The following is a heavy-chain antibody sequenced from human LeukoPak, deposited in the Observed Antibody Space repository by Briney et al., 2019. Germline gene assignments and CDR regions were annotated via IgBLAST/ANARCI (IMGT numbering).Heavy chain of an antibody. J-gene: IGHJ5*02. CDR3: ARDDRRITSWFDP. Sequence: GGSLRLPCAASGFTFSSYSMNWVRQAPGKGLEWVSSISSSSYIYYADSVKGRFTISRDNAKNSLYLQMNSLRAEDTAVYYCARDDRRITSWFDPWGQGTLVTVSS. D-gene: IGHD3-16*01. V-gene: IGHV3-21*01. CDR1: GFTFSSYS. CDR2: ISSSSYI.